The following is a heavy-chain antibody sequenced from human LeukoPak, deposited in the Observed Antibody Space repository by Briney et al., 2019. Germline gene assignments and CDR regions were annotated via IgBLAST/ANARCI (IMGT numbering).Heavy chain of an antibody. CDR3: ARVSARTAG. D-gene: IGHD2-2*01. CDR1: GDSISSYY. V-gene: IGHV4-4*07. CDR2: IHPSGST. J-gene: IGHJ4*02. Sequence: SETLSLTCTVSGDSISSYYWSWIRRPAGKGLEWIGRIHPSGSTNYNPSRKSRVTLSVDTSKNQFSLKLSSVTAADTAVYYCARVSARTAGWGQGTLVTVSS.